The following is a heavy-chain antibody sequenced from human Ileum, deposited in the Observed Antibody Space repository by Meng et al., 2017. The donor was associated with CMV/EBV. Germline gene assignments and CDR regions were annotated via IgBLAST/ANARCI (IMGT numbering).Heavy chain of an antibody. D-gene: IGHD3-10*01. V-gene: IGHV1-8*03. Sequence: ASVKVSCKASGYTFTSYDINWVRQATGQGLEWMGWMNPNSGNTAYARRFQGRITISRDTSISTAYMELSSLRSEDTAVYYCARRYYGSGSTLGYWGQGTPVTVSS. CDR3: ARRYYGSGSTLGY. CDR1: GYTFTSYD. CDR2: MNPNSGNT. J-gene: IGHJ4*02.